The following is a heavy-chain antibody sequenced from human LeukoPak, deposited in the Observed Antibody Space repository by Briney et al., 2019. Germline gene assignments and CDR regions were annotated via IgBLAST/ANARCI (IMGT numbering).Heavy chain of an antibody. CDR3: TAQGGWYIDY. Sequence: SETLSLTCAVYGGSFSGYYWSWIRQPPGKGLEWIGEINHSGSTNYNPSLKSRVTISVDTSKNQFSLKLNSVTAADTAVYYCTAQGGWYIDYWGQGTLVTVSS. J-gene: IGHJ4*02. CDR1: GGSFSGYY. D-gene: IGHD6-19*01. V-gene: IGHV4-34*03. CDR2: INHSGST.